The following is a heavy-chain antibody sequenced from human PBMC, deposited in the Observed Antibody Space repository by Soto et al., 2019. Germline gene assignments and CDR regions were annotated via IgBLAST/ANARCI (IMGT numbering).Heavy chain of an antibody. Sequence: QVQLQESGPGLVKPSQTLSLTCTVSGGSISTGGYYWNWIRQHPGKGLEWIGYFYYSGSTYYNPALKSRLTISVHTPKNQFSLKLSSVTAADTAVYYCARSVFPWGQGTLVTVSS. CDR3: ARSVFP. V-gene: IGHV4-31*03. CDR1: GGSISTGGYY. J-gene: IGHJ5*02. CDR2: FYYSGST.